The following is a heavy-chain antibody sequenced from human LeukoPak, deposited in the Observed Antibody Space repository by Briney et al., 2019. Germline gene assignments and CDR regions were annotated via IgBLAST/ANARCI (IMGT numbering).Heavy chain of an antibody. CDR3: ARTYYDFWSGYTLVYNWFDP. CDR1: GYTFTSYD. CDR2: MNSNSGNT. Sequence: DSVKASCKVSGYTFTSYDINGLPRATGHRVKCMGWMNSNSGNTGYAQKLQGRVTITSNTSINTAYMELSSLRSEDTAVYYCARTYYDFWSGYTLVYNWFDPWGQGTLVTVSS. D-gene: IGHD3-3*01. V-gene: IGHV1-8*03. J-gene: IGHJ5*02.